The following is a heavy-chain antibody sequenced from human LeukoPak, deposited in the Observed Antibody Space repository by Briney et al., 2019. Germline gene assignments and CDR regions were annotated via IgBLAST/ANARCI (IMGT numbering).Heavy chain of an antibody. D-gene: IGHD1-20*01. CDR3: ATWGFHITGTMN. CDR2: ILYHGSNK. Sequence: GRSLRLSYAASGFAFSGYAMHWVRQAPGKGLEWVSLILYHGSNKYYADSVKGRFTISRDNSENTLYLQMNNLKPEDTAVYYCATWGFHITGTMNWGQGTLVTVSS. CDR1: GFAFSGYA. J-gene: IGHJ4*02. V-gene: IGHV3-30*04.